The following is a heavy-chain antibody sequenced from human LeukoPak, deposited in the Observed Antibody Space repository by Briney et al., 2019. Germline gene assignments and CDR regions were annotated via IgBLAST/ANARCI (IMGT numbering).Heavy chain of an antibody. CDR3: ARDYYDSSGYYRSFDY. D-gene: IGHD3-22*01. Sequence: ASVKVSCKASGYTFSGYYIHWVRQAPGQGLEWMGWINPNSGGTNYAQRFQGRVTMTRDTSISTAYMDLSRLRPDDTAVYYCARDYYDSSGYYRSFDYWGQGTLVTVSS. V-gene: IGHV1-2*02. J-gene: IGHJ4*02. CDR2: INPNSGGT. CDR1: GYTFSGYY.